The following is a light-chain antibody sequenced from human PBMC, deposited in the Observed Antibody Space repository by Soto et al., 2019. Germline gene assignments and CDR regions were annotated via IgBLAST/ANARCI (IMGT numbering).Light chain of an antibody. CDR3: SSYKGSSIDYV. Sequence: QSALTQPPSVSGSPGQSITISCTGTSCDVGGYNYVSWYQQHPGKAPKLIIYEVSNRPSGVSNRFSGSKSGNTASLTISGLQAEDEADYYCSSYKGSSIDYVFGTGTKLTVL. CDR2: EVS. J-gene: IGLJ1*01. CDR1: SCDVGGYNY. V-gene: IGLV2-14*01.